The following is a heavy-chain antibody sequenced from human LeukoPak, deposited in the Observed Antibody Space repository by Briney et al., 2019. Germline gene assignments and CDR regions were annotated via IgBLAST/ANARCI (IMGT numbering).Heavy chain of an antibody. V-gene: IGHV3-23*01. Sequence: GGSLRLSCAASAFTFRNYAMSWVRQAPGKGLEWVSAISGNGGRTYDADSVRGRFSISRDSSKNTVYLQMNSLRDEDTAVYYCARARPWDSSRSYYFGMDVWGHGTTVTVSS. CDR3: ARARPWDSSRSYYFGMDV. CDR2: ISGNGGRT. D-gene: IGHD3-22*01. CDR1: AFTFRNYA. J-gene: IGHJ6*02.